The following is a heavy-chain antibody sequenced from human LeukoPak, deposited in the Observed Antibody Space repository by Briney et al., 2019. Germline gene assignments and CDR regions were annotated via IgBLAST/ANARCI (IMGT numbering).Heavy chain of an antibody. CDR1: GYTFTGYY. CDR2: INPNSGGT. Sequence: ASVKVSCKASGYTFTGYYMHWVRQAPGQGLEWMGWINPNSGGTNYAQKFQGRVTMTRDTSISTAYMELSRLRSDDTAVYYCARDSVRRITMARGLIETWGQGTLVTVSS. J-gene: IGHJ5*02. V-gene: IGHV1-2*02. CDR3: ARDSVRRITMARGLIET. D-gene: IGHD3-10*01.